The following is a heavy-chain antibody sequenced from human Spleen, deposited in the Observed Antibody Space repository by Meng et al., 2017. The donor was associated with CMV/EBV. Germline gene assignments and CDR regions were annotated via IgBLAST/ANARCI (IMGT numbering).Heavy chain of an antibody. J-gene: IGHJ6*02. V-gene: IGHV4-39*07. CDR1: GGSISSSSYY. Sequence: SETLSLTCTVSGGSISSSSYYGGWIRQPPGKGLEWIGGMYYSGSTYYNPSLKSRVTISLDTSKNQFSLKLSSVTAADTAVYYCAREIEYYFDRSGSYSQYYHGMDVWGQGTTVTVSS. CDR2: MYYSGST. CDR3: AREIEYYFDRSGSYSQYYHGMDV. D-gene: IGHD3-22*01.